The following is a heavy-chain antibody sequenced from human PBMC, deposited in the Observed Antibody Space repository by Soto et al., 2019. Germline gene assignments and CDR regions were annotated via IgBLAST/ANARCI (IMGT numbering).Heavy chain of an antibody. CDR1: GYSFASYW. J-gene: IGHJ6*02. CDR3: ARGNGSYYYYYGMDV. Sequence: GESLKISCKGSGYSFASYWIGWVRQMPGKGLEWMGIIYPGDSNTKYSPSFQGQVTISADKSVNTAYLQLSSLKASDTAMYYCARGNGSYYYYYGMDVCGQGSTVTVSS. V-gene: IGHV5-51*01. CDR2: IYPGDSNT. D-gene: IGHD2-8*01.